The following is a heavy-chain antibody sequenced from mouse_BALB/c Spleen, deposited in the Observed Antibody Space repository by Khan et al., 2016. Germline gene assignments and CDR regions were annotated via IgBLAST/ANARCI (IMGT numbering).Heavy chain of an antibody. CDR2: IYTYSGES. Sequence: QIQLVQSGPELKRPGKTVKISCKASGYTFTNYGINWVKQAPGKGLKWMGWIYTYSGESTYADDFKGRFAFSLETSSKTAYLQIHNLKNEDTATYFCARYRYYYGSGRYFAVWGPGTTVTVSS. J-gene: IGHJ1*01. V-gene: IGHV9-3-1*01. CDR1: GYTFTNYG. CDR3: ARYRYYYGSGRYFAV. D-gene: IGHD1-1*01.